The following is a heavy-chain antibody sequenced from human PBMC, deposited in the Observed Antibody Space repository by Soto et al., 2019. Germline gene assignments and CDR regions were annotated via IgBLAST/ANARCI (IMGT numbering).Heavy chain of an antibody. CDR3: ARERPYYYDSSVGNWFDP. V-gene: IGHV1-18*01. Sequence: GASVKVSCKASGYTFTSYGISWVRQAPGQGLEWMGWISAYNGNTNYAQKLQGRVTMTTDTSTSTAYMELRSLRSDDTAVYYCARERPYYYDSSVGNWFDPWGQGTLVTVSS. J-gene: IGHJ5*02. CDR2: ISAYNGNT. CDR1: GYTFTSYG. D-gene: IGHD3-22*01.